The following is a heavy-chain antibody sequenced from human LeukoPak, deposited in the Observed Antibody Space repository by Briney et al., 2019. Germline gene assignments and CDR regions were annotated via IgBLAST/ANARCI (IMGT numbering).Heavy chain of an antibody. Sequence: SETLSLTCTVSGDSISSHYWSWIRQPPGKGLEWIGYISYSGSTNYNPSLKSRATIAVDTSKNQFSLQLSSVTAADAAVYYCAGGGVSGYYYYMDVWGKGTTVTVSS. CDR2: ISYSGST. CDR3: AGGGVSGYYYYMDV. J-gene: IGHJ6*03. V-gene: IGHV4-59*11. CDR1: GDSISSHY. D-gene: IGHD1-26*01.